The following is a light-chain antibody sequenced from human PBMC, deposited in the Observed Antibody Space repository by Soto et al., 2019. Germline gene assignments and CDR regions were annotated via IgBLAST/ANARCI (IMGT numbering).Light chain of an antibody. V-gene: IGKV3-15*01. CDR2: DTS. J-gene: IGKJ1*01. CDR3: XXYIQWPPGM. Sequence: DIVVTQSPAXLSASPGERVTLSCRASQFVSSXLAWYQQRPGQVPRLLIYDTSTRAPGISARFSGSGSGTEFTLTISSLQSEDFAVXXCXXYIQWPPGMFGPGTTVDIK. CDR1: QFVSSX.